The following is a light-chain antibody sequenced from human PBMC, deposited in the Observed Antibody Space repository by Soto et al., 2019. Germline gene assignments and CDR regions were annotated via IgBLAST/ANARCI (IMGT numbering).Light chain of an antibody. J-gene: IGKJ1*01. CDR3: QHYGSSLWT. V-gene: IGKV3-20*01. CDR2: GAS. CDR1: KSISSTY. Sequence: EIGLTQSPGTLSLSPGERATLSCRASKSISSTYLAWYQQKPGQAPRLLIYGASSRATGIPDTFSGSGSGTEFTLTISRLEPEDFAVYYCQHYGSSLWTFGQGTNVDIK.